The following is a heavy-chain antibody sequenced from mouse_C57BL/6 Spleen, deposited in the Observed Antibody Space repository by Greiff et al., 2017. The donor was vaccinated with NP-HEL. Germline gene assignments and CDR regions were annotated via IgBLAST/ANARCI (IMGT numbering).Heavy chain of an antibody. V-gene: IGHV14-4*01. CDR1: GFNIKDDY. CDR3: TTPSERAMDY. CDR2: IDPENGDT. Sequence: EVQLQQSGAELVRPGASVKLSCTASGFNIKDDYMHWVKQRPEQGLEWIGWIDPENGDTEYASKFQGKATITADTSSNTAYLQLSSLTSEDTAVYYCTTPSERAMDYWGQGTSVTVSS. J-gene: IGHJ4*01.